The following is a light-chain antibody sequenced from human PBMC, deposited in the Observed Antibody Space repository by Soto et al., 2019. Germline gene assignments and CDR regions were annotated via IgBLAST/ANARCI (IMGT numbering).Light chain of an antibody. Sequence: DIVMTQSPDSLAVSLGERATINCKSNQSVLYSSNNKNYLAWYQQKPGQPPKLLIYWASTRESGVPDRFSGSGSGTDFTLTISSLQAEDVAVYYCLQYYSTPLTFGGGTKVEIK. CDR1: QSVLYSSNNKNY. CDR3: LQYYSTPLT. J-gene: IGKJ4*01. V-gene: IGKV4-1*01. CDR2: WAS.